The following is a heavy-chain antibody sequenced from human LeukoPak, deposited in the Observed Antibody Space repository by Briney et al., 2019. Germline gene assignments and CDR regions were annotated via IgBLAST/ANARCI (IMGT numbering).Heavy chain of an antibody. CDR1: GGSFSGYY. CDR3: ARAYYGVEEFDY. D-gene: IGHD4-17*01. J-gene: IGHJ4*02. CDR2: INHSGST. Sequence: PSETLSLTCAVYGGSFSGYYWSWIRQPPGKGLEWIGEINHSGSTYYNPSLKSRVTISVDTSKNQFSLKLSSVTAADTAVYYCARAYYGVEEFDYWGQGTLVTVSS. V-gene: IGHV4-34*01.